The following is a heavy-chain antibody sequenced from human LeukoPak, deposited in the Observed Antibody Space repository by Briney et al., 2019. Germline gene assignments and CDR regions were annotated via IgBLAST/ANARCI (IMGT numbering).Heavy chain of an antibody. CDR1: DGSFSGYY. J-gene: IGHJ3*01. Sequence: SETLSLTCTVSDGSFSGYYWSWIRQPPGKGLEWIGEVNHSGHTNYKASLKSRVTMSVDTSRNQFSMTLSSVTAADTAMYYCARVAYYYGSGSSYVLDVWGQGTMVIASS. D-gene: IGHD3-10*01. V-gene: IGHV4-34*01. CDR2: VNHSGHT. CDR3: ARVAYYYGSGSSYVLDV.